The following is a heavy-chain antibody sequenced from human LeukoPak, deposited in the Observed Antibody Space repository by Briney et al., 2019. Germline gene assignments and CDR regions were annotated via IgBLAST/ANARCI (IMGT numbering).Heavy chain of an antibody. CDR1: GFSISSYY. CDR2: IYYSGST. Sequence: SETLSLTCTASGFSISSYYWSWIRQPPGKGLEWIGYIYYSGSTNYNPSLKSRVTISVDTSKNQFSLKLSSVTAADTAVYYCASTPYYYYYMDVWGKGTTVTVSS. CDR3: ASTPYYYYYMDV. J-gene: IGHJ6*03. V-gene: IGHV4-59*08.